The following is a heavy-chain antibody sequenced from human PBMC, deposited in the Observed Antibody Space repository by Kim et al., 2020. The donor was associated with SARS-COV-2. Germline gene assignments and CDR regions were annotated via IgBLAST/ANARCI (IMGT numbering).Heavy chain of an antibody. CDR2: ISYDGSNK. D-gene: IGHD6-19*01. J-gene: IGHJ4*02. CDR3: AKDECIAVADTGDYFDY. Sequence: GGSLRLSCAASGFTFSSYGMHWVRQAPGKGLEWVAVISYDGSNKYYADSVKGRFTISRDNSKNTLYLQMNSLRAEDTAVYYCAKDECIAVADTGDYFDYWGQGTLVTVSS. V-gene: IGHV3-30*18. CDR1: GFTFSSYG.